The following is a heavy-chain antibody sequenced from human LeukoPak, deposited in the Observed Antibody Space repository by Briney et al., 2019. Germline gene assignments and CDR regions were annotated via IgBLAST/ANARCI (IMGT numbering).Heavy chain of an antibody. V-gene: IGHV3-7*01. CDR2: IKQDGSEK. CDR1: GFTFSSYW. CDR3: ARDGYSGYDLVDYYYMDV. J-gene: IGHJ6*03. Sequence: GGSLRLSCAASGFTFSSYWMSWVRQAPGKGLEWVANIKQDGSEKYYVDSVKGRFTISRDNAKNSLYLQVNSLRAEDTAVYYCARDGYSGYDLVDYYYMDVWGKGTTVTISS. D-gene: IGHD5-12*01.